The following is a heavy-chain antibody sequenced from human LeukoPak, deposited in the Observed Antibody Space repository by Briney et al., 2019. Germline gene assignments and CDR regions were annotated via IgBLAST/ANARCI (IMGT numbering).Heavy chain of an antibody. CDR1: GFSFSTYW. J-gene: IGHJ4*02. Sequence: GGSLRLSCAASGFSFSTYWMSWVRQALGKGLEWVANIKEDGGETYYVDSLRGRFTISRDNVKNSLYLQINSLRAEDTAVYYCGRDSFETDIDYWGQGTLVTVSS. V-gene: IGHV3-7*01. CDR2: IKEDGGET. CDR3: GRDSFETDIDY. D-gene: IGHD1-14*01.